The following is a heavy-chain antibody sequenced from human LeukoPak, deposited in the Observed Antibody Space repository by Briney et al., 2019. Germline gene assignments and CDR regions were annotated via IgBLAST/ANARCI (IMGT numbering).Heavy chain of an antibody. CDR3: ARDAVLRYFDWAPYYFDY. J-gene: IGHJ4*02. Sequence: SETLSLTCTVSGGSISSGSYYWSWIRQPAGKGLEWIGEISHSGSTNYNPSLKSRVTISVDTSKNQFSLNLRSVTAADTAVYFCARDAVLRYFDWAPYYFDYWGQGTLVTVSS. CDR2: ISHSGST. D-gene: IGHD3-9*01. V-gene: IGHV4-61*10. CDR1: GGSISSGSYY.